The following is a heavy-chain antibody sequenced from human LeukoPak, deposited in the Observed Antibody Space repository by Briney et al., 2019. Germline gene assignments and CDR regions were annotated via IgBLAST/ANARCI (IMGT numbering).Heavy chain of an antibody. CDR1: GFTVSSYG. J-gene: IGHJ6*04. V-gene: IGHV3-30*18. CDR2: ISYDGSNK. Sequence: GRSLRLSRAASGFTVSSYGMHWVRQAPGKGLEWVAVISYDGSNKYYADSVKGRLTISRDNSKNTLYLQMNSLRAEDTAVYYCAKDPVAGFHYHYYYGMDVWGKGTTVTVSS. CDR3: AKDPVAGFHYHYYYGMDV. D-gene: IGHD6-19*01.